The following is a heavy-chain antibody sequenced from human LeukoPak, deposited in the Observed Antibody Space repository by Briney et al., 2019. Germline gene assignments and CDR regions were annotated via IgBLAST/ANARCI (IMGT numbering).Heavy chain of an antibody. D-gene: IGHD3-22*01. CDR2: INPSGGST. Sequence: ASVKVSCKASGYTFTSYYMHWVRQAPGQGLEWMGIINPSGGSTSYAQKFQGRVTMTRDMSTSTVYMELSSLRSEDTAVYYCARPLYPPYYYDSSGPGYWGQGTLVTVSS. V-gene: IGHV1-46*01. J-gene: IGHJ4*02. CDR1: GYTFTSYY. CDR3: ARPLYPPYYYDSSGPGY.